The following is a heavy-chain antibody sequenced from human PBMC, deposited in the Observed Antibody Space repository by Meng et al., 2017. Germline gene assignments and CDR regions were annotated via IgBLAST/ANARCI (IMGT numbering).Heavy chain of an antibody. D-gene: IGHD5-24*01. J-gene: IGHJ1*01. V-gene: IGHV3-30*04. Sequence: GESLKISCAASGFTFSSYAMHWVRQAPGKGLEWVAVISYDGSNKYYADSVKGRFTISRDNSKNTLYLQMNSLRAEDTDVYYCAREEMATIRAEYLQHWGQGTLVTVSS. CDR1: GFTFSSYA. CDR2: ISYDGSNK. CDR3: AREEMATIRAEYLQH.